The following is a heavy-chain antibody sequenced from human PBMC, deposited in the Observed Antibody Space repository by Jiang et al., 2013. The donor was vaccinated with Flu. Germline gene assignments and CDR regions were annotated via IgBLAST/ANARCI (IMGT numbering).Heavy chain of an antibody. CDR1: GFKFGDYG. Sequence: QLLESGGDLVQPGRSLRLSCSASGFKFGDYGIAWVRQAPGRGLEWVVFIRKRAYGGTTEYAASVKGRFSISRDDSRSIAYLQMNSLKTEDTAVYYCTRDIGSEYASAWGQGTLVTVSS. J-gene: IGHJ5*02. CDR2: IRKRAYGGTT. D-gene: IGHD3-10*01. CDR3: TRDIGSEYASA. V-gene: IGHV3-49*04.